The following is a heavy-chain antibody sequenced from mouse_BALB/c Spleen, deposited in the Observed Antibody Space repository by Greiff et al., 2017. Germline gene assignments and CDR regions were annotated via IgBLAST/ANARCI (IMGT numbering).Heavy chain of an antibody. CDR2: IYPGNGDT. CDR1: GYAFSSYW. Sequence: QVQLQQSGAELVRPGSSVKISCKASGYAFSSYWMNWVKQTPGQGLEWIGAIYPGNGDTSYNQKFKGKATLTADKSSSTAYMQLSSLTSEDSAVYYCARGPNYYGSQNAMDYWGQGTSVTVSS. CDR3: ARGPNYYGSQNAMDY. D-gene: IGHD1-1*01. V-gene: IGHV1-12*01. J-gene: IGHJ4*01.